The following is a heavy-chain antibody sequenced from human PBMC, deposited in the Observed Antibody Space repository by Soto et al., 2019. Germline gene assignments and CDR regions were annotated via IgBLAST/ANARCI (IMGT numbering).Heavy chain of an antibody. J-gene: IGHJ6*02. CDR2: ISWNSGSI. Sequence: EVQLVESGGGLVQPGRSLRLSCAASGFTFDDYAMHWVRQAPGKGLEWVSGISWNSGSIGYADSVKGRFTISRDNAKNSLYLQMNSLRAEDTALDYGAKDASTMVRGVMDVWGPGTTVTVAS. D-gene: IGHD3-10*01. CDR1: GFTFDDYA. V-gene: IGHV3-9*01. CDR3: AKDASTMVRGVMDV.